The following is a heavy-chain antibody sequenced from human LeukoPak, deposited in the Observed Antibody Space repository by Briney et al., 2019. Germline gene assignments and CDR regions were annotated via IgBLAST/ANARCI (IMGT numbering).Heavy chain of an antibody. V-gene: IGHV4-39*07. CDR2: INHSGST. D-gene: IGHD5-18*01. CDR1: GGSISSSNYY. CDR3: ARAVPPWIQLSN. J-gene: IGHJ4*02. Sequence: SETLSLTCTVSGGSISSSNYYWGWIRQPPGKGLEWIGEINHSGSTNYNPSLKSRVTISVDTSKNQFSLKLSSVTAADTAVYYCARAVPPWIQLSNWGQGTLVTVSS.